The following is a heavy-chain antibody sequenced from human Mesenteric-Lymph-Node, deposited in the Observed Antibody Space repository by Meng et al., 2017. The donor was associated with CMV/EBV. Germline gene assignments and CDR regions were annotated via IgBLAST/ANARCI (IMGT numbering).Heavy chain of an antibody. CDR1: GFTFSNAW. V-gene: IGHV3-73*01. CDR2: IRSKANSYAT. D-gene: IGHD5-12*01. CDR3: TRQSPTIRSDAFDI. Sequence: GESLKISCAASGFTFSNAWMSWVRQASGKGLEWVGRIRSKANSYATAYAASVKGRFTISRDDSKNTAYLQMNSLKTEDTAVYYCTRQSPTIRSDAFDIWGQGTMVTVSS. J-gene: IGHJ3*02.